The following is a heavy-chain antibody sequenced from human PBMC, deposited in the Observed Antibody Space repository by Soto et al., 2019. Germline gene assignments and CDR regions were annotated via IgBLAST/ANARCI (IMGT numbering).Heavy chain of an antibody. D-gene: IGHD6-19*01. J-gene: IGHJ4*02. V-gene: IGHV3-7*01. Sequence: PGGSLRLCCAASGFTFTSYWMSWVRQAPGKGLEWVANINIDGSEKYYVDSVKGRFTISRDNAKNSLYLQMNSLRAEDTAVYYCARDRGRSSSGSTRFFDYWGQGT. CDR3: ARDRGRSSSGSTRFFDY. CDR2: INIDGSEK. CDR1: GFTFTSYW.